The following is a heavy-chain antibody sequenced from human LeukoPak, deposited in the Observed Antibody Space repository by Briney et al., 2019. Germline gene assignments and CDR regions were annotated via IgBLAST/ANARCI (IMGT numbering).Heavy chain of an antibody. CDR3: ARHVVLGSYSIFDY. CDR1: GGSISSSSYY. J-gene: IGHJ4*02. D-gene: IGHD1-26*01. CDR2: IYYSGST. Sequence: SETLSLTCTVSGGSISSSSYYWGWIRQPPGKGLEWIGSIYYSGSTYYNPSLKSRVTISVDTSKNQFSLKLSSVTAADTAVYYCARHVVLGSYSIFDYWGQGTLVTVSS. V-gene: IGHV4-39*01.